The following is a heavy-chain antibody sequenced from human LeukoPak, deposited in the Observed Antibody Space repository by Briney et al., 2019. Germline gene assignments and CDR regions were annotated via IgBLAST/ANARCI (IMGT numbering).Heavy chain of an antibody. Sequence: SVKVSCKASGGTFSKYTISWVRQRPGQGLEWMGGITPLFGTANCAQKFQGRVTITADESASTAYMELSSLRSEDTAVYYCARWVSIGSSGYYVFDYWGQGTLVTVSS. CDR1: GGTFSKYT. V-gene: IGHV1-69*13. CDR3: ARWVSIGSSGYYVFDY. D-gene: IGHD3-22*01. CDR2: ITPLFGTA. J-gene: IGHJ4*02.